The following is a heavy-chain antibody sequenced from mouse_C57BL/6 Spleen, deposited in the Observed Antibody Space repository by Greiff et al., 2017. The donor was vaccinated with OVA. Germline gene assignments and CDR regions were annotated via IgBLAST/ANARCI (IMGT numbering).Heavy chain of an antibody. CDR3: ARGLYYEYGRRYFDV. D-gene: IGHD2-4*01. V-gene: IGHV1-18*01. CDR2: INPNNGGT. J-gene: IGHJ1*03. CDR1: GYTFTDYH. Sequence: EVKLQESGPELVKPGASVKIPCKASGYTFTDYHMDWVKQSHGKSLEWIGDINPNNGGTIYNQKFKGKATLTVDKSSSTAYLELRSLTSEDTAVYDCARGLYYEYGRRYFDVWGTGTTVTVAS.